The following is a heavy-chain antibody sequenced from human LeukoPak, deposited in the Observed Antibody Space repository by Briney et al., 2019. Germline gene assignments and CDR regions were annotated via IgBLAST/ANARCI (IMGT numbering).Heavy chain of an antibody. Sequence: PSETLSLTCTVSGGSISSYYWSWIRQPPGKGLEWIGYIYYSGGTNYNPSLKSRVTISVDTSKNQFSLKLSSVTAADTAVYYCARGGLTASYSYGSFDYWGQGTLVTVSS. CDR3: ARGGLTASYSYGSFDY. D-gene: IGHD5-18*01. V-gene: IGHV4-59*01. J-gene: IGHJ4*02. CDR1: GGSISSYY. CDR2: IYYSGGT.